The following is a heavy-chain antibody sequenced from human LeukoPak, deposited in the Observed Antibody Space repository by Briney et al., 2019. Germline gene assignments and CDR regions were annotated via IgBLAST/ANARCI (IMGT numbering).Heavy chain of an antibody. V-gene: IGHV4-4*07. D-gene: IGHD3-22*01. J-gene: IGHJ5*02. CDR2: IYTSGST. Sequence: SETLSLPCTVWGGPLSIYYGRWMPEPAGRGLEWSGRIYTSGSTKYNPSLKSRVTMSVDTSKNQFSLKLSSVTAADTAVYYCARDNTYYYDSSGTRSWFDPWGRGTLITVSS. CDR3: ARDNTYYYDSSGTRSWFDP. CDR1: GGPLSIYY.